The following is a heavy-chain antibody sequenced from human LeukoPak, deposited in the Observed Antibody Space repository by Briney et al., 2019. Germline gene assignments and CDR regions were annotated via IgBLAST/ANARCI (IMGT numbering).Heavy chain of an antibody. J-gene: IGHJ4*02. D-gene: IGHD5-18*01. CDR3: ARDLPRGYSYGLNYFDY. CDR2: ISSSSSYI. CDR1: GFTFSSCS. V-gene: IGHV3-21*01. Sequence: PGGSLRLSCAASGFTFSSCSMNWVRQAPGEGLEWVSSISSSSSYIYYADSVKGRFTISRDNAKNSLYLQMNSLRAEDTAVYYCARDLPRGYSYGLNYFDYWGQGTLVTVSS.